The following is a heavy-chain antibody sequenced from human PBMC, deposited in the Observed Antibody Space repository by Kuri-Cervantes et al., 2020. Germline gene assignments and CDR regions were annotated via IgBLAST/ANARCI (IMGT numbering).Heavy chain of an antibody. J-gene: IGHJ5*02. Sequence: GESLKISCVGSGFSLSAYYMSWFRQAPGKGLEWVSSITSTTSIIYYADSVEGRFTISRDNGKNSVYLQMNSLTAEDTAVYYCTREYCTGGVCYFFSDTFDPWGQGTLVTVSS. CDR3: TREYCTGGVCYFFSDTFDP. D-gene: IGHD2-8*02. V-gene: IGHV3-21*03. CDR2: ITSTTSII. CDR1: GFSLSAYY.